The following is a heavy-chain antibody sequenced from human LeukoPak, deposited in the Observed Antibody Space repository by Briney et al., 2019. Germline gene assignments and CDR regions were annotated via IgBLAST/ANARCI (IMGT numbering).Heavy chain of an antibody. Sequence: PSETLSLTCTVSGGSISSYYWSWIRQPPGKGLEWIGYIYYSGSTNYNPSLKSRVTISVDTSKNQFSLKLSSVTAADTAVHYCARRVAYGSGGYFDYWGQGTLVTVSS. V-gene: IGHV4-59*08. CDR1: GGSISSYY. D-gene: IGHD3-10*01. CDR3: ARRVAYGSGGYFDY. CDR2: IYYSGST. J-gene: IGHJ4*02.